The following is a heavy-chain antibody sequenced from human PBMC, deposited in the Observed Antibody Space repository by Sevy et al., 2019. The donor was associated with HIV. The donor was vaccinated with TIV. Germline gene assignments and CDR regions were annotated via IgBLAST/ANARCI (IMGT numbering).Heavy chain of an antibody. CDR2: LSFGCGEI. V-gene: IGHV3-23*01. CDR1: GFTFSKYS. CDR3: AREGCTKPHDY. Sequence: GGFLRLSCAASGFTFSKYSMSWVRQPPGKGLEWVSTLSFGCGEINYADSVKGRFTISRDNSKSSVYLQMNNLRPEVKAVYYCAREGCTKPHDYWGQGTLVTVSS. D-gene: IGHD2-8*01. J-gene: IGHJ4*02.